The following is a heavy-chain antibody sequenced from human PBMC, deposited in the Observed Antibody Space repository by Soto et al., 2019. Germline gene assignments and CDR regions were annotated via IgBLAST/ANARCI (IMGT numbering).Heavy chain of an antibody. D-gene: IGHD1-7*01. CDR2: SSATGAGT. J-gene: IGHJ4*02. V-gene: IGHV3-23*01. CDR1: GFTFSSYG. Sequence: PGGSLRLSCAASGFTFSSYGMTWVRQAPGKGLEWVSFSSATGAGTYYADSVKGRFTISRDNSKNTPYLQMTSLRADDTAVYYCAKDRRAGGNYGFYSDFWGQGALVTVSS. CDR3: AKDRRAGGNYGFYSDF.